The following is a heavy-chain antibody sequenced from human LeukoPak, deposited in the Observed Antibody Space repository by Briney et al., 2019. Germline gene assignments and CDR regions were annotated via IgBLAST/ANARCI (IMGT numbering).Heavy chain of an antibody. J-gene: IGHJ6*02. D-gene: IGHD2-15*01. CDR2: VFGSCGST. CDR3: AKVSRGYCRGGTCYYFFGLDV. V-gene: IGHV3-23*01. CDR1: GFTFSNFA. Sequence: GGSLRLSYAASGFTFSNFAMSWVRQAPGKGLEGVSSVFGSCGSTYYADSVEGRFTISRDTSKNTLYLQMNSLRAEDTAVYYCAKVSRGYCRGGTCYYFFGLDVWGQGATVTVSS.